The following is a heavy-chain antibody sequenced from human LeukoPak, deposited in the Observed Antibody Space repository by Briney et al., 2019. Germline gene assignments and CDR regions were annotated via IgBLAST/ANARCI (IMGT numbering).Heavy chain of an antibody. CDR1: GYSISSGYY. CDR3: ARYCNYDSSGYYSYYYYYMDV. D-gene: IGHD3-22*01. J-gene: IGHJ6*03. V-gene: IGHV4-38-2*02. Sequence: SETLSLTCTVSGYSISSGYYWGWIRQPPGKGLEWIGSIYHSGSTYYNPSLKSRVTISVDTSKNQFSLKLSSVTAADTAVYYCARYCNYDSSGYYSYYYYYMDVWGKGTTVTVSS. CDR2: IYHSGST.